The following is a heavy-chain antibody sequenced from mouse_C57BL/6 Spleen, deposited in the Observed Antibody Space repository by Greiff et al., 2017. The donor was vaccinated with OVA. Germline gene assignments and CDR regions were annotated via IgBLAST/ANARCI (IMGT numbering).Heavy chain of an antibody. V-gene: IGHV1-64*01. CDR1: GYTFTSYW. CDR2: IHPNSGST. J-gene: IGHJ2*01. CDR3: ARSDSSGPGY. D-gene: IGHD3-2*02. Sequence: QVQLQQSGAELVKPGASVKLSCKASGYTFTSYWMHWVKPRPGQGLEWIGMIHPNSGSTNYNEKFKSKATLTVDKSSSTAYMQLSSLTSEDSAVYYCARSDSSGPGYWGQGTTLTVSS.